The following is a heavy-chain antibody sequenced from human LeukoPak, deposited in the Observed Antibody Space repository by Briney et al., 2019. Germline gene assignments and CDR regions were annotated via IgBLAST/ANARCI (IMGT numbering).Heavy chain of an antibody. CDR2: ISSSSDYI. CDR3: ARGKTSQNIVTRKTYNWFDP. CDR1: GFTFSSYN. V-gene: IGHV3-21*01. D-gene: IGHD2/OR15-2a*01. Sequence: SGGTLRLSCAASGFTFSSYNMNWVRQAPGKGLEWVSSISSSSDYIYYADSVKGRFTISRDNAKNSLYLQMKSLRAEDTAVYYCARGKTSQNIVTRKTYNWFDPWGQGTLVTVSS. J-gene: IGHJ5*02.